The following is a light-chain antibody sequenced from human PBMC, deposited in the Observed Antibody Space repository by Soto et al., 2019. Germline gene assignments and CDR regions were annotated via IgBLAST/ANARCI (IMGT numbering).Light chain of an antibody. CDR2: DAS. CDR3: QQRSNWPRFT. J-gene: IGKJ3*01. CDR1: QSVSSY. V-gene: IGKV3-11*01. Sequence: EIVLTQSPATLSLSPGERATLSCRASQSVSSYLAWYQQKPGQAPRLLIYDASNRATGIPARFSGSGSGTDLNLTIRRLEPEDLAVYYCQQRSNWPRFTFGPGTKVDIK.